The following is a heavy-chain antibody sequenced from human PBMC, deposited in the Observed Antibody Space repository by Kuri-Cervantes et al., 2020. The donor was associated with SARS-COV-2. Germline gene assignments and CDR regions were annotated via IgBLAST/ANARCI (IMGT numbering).Heavy chain of an antibody. CDR3: GRDDDSGSLPDC. V-gene: IGHV1-46*01. CDR1: GYTFTSYY. CDR2: ISPTSGST. J-gene: IGHJ4*02. D-gene: IGHD1-26*01. Sequence: ASVKVSCKASGYTFTSYYMHWVRQVPGQGLEWMGIISPTSGSTNYAQRFQGRVTMTRDTSTSTVYVELGSLRSEDTAVYYCGRDDDSGSLPDCWGQGTLVTVSS.